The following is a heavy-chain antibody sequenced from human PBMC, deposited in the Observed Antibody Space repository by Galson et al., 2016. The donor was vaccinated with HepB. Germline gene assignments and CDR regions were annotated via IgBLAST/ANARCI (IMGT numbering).Heavy chain of an antibody. D-gene: IGHD2-15*01. Sequence: SLRLSCAAPGFTFSSYWMTWVRQAPGKGLEWVGNINQRGTEENYLDSVKGRFTISRDNAKNSVFLQMNTLRAEDTAVYYCVRGSSATYSGFFDPWGQGTLVIVSS. CDR2: INQRGTEE. V-gene: IGHV3-7*04. CDR3: VRGSSATYSGFFDP. J-gene: IGHJ5*02. CDR1: GFTFSSYW.